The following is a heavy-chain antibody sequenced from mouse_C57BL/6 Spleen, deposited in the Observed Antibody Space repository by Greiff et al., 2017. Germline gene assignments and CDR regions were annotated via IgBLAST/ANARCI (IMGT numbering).Heavy chain of an antibody. V-gene: IGHV1-50*01. CDR2: IDPSDSYT. Sequence: QVQLQQPGAELVKPGASVKLSCKASGYTFTSYWMQWVKQRPGQGLEWIGEIDPSDSYTNYHQKFKGKATLTVDTSSSTAYMQLSSLTSEDSAVYYCASLIYYYGSSHWYFDVWGTGTTVTVSS. D-gene: IGHD1-1*01. CDR3: ASLIYYYGSSHWYFDV. J-gene: IGHJ1*03. CDR1: GYTFTSYW.